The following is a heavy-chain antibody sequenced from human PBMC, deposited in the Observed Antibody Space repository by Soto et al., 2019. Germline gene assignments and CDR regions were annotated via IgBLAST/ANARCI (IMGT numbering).Heavy chain of an antibody. CDR3: ARDCSRADCHPHTSDY. Sequence: EVQLVESGGGLVQPGGSLRLSCAASGFSLSDYWMSWVRQSPGKGLEWVANINQDESEKYFMDSVTGRFAISRDNAKNSLYLQMNRLRAEDTAAYYCARDCSRADCHPHTSDYWGPGTLVTVSS. CDR2: INQDESEK. D-gene: IGHD2-15*01. CDR1: GFSLSDYW. V-gene: IGHV3-7*01. J-gene: IGHJ4*02.